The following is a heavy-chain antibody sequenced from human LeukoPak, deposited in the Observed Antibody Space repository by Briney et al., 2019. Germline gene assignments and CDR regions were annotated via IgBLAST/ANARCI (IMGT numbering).Heavy chain of an antibody. V-gene: IGHV3-30-3*01. CDR2: ISYDGSNK. J-gene: IGHJ3*02. CDR3: AKDISGWYGSFAFDI. CDR1: GFTFSSYA. D-gene: IGHD6-19*01. Sequence: GGSLRLSCAASGFTFSSYAMHWVRQAPGKGLEWVAVISYDGSNKYYADSVKGRFTISRDNSKNTLYLQMNSLRAEETAVYYCAKDISGWYGSFAFDIGGQGTMVTVSS.